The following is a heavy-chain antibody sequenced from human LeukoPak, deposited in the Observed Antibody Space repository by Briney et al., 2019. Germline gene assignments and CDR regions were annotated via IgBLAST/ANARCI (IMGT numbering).Heavy chain of an antibody. V-gene: IGHV3-23*01. CDR1: GFTFSTYA. CDR2: ISGSGDTT. CDR3: AKDPPSDDYDNSGLRGI. D-gene: IGHD3-22*01. Sequence: GGSLRLSCAASGFTFSTYAMSWLRQAPGKGLDWVSAISGSGDTTFYADSVKGRFTISRDNSRNTLYLQMNSLRAEDTAVYYCAKDPPSDDYDNSGLRGIWGQGTMVTVSS. J-gene: IGHJ3*02.